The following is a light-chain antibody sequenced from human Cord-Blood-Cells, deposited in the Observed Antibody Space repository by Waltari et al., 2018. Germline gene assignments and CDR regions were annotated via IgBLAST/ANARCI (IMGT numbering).Light chain of an antibody. CDR2: EVS. V-gene: IGLV2-14*01. Sequence: QSALPQPASESGSPGQSITISCTGTSSHLGGYNYVSWYQPHPCKAPKLMIYEVSIRPSGVSNRFAGSNSGNPASLTIPGLHAEDEADYYCSSYASSSTYVFGTGTKLTVL. J-gene: IGLJ1*01. CDR3: SSYASSSTYV. CDR1: SSHLGGYNY.